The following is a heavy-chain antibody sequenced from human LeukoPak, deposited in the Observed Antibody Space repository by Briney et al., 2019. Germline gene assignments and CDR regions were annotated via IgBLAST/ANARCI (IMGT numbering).Heavy chain of an antibody. CDR2: IKQDGSEK. Sequence: PGGSLRLSCAASGFTFSSYWMSWVRQAPGKGLEWVANIKQDGSEKYYVDSVKGRFTISRDNAKNSLYLQMNSLRAEDTAVYYCARDPNSYYYGMDVWGQGTTVTVSS. CDR3: ARDPNSYYYGMDV. CDR1: GFTFSSYW. V-gene: IGHV3-7*01. J-gene: IGHJ6*02.